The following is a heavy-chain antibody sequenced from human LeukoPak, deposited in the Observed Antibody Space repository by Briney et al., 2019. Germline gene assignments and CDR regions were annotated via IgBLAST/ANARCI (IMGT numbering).Heavy chain of an antibody. CDR1: GGTFSSYA. D-gene: IGHD2-8*01. CDR2: IIPILGIA. CDR3: ARVTGMGDFDY. J-gene: IGHJ4*02. Sequence: SVKVSCKASGGTFSSYAISWVRQAPGQGLEWMGRIIPILGIANYAQKFQGRVTITADKSTSTAYMELSSLRSEDTAVYYCARVTGMGDFDYWGQGTLVTVSS. V-gene: IGHV1-69*04.